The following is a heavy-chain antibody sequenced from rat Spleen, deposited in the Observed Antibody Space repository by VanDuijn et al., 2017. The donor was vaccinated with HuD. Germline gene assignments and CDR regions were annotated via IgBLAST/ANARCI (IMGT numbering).Heavy chain of an antibody. CDR3: ARSGYRDSYVPFDY. Sequence: EVQLQESGPGPVKPSQSLSLTCFFAAYSITSSYRWNWIRKFPGKKLEWMGSIDGEGSTNYHPALKSRISITRDTSKNQFFLQVNSVTTEDTATYYCARSGYRDSYVPFDYWGQGVMVTVSS. CDR1: AYSITSSYR. J-gene: IGHJ2*01. CDR2: IDGEGST. D-gene: IGHD4-3*01. V-gene: IGHV3-3*01.